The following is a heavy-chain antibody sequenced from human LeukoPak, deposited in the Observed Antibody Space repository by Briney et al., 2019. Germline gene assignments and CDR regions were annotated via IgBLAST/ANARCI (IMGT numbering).Heavy chain of an antibody. CDR1: GGSISSISYY. Sequence: SETLSLTCTVSGGSISSISYYWGWIRQPPGKGLEWIGSMYHNGSTYYNPSLKSRVTISVDTSKNQFSLKLSSVTAADTAVYYCARVSYSSSWDDFDYWGQGTLVTVSS. CDR2: MYHNGST. V-gene: IGHV4-39*07. D-gene: IGHD6-13*01. CDR3: ARVSYSSSWDDFDY. J-gene: IGHJ4*02.